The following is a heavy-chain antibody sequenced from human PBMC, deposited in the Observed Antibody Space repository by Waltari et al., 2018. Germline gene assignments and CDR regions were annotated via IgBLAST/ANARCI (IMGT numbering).Heavy chain of an antibody. Sequence: EVQLVDSGGGLVKPGGSLRLSCPASGFKFRDYEMHWVRQAPGKGLEWIAYITSSGDVTFYADSVKGRFTISRDNAKNSLFLQMDSLRAEDTALYYCARERVDIPYYFDFWGQGTLVTVSS. CDR1: GFKFRDYE. J-gene: IGHJ4*02. V-gene: IGHV3-48*03. CDR2: ITSSGDVT. D-gene: IGHD2-21*01. CDR3: ARERVDIPYYFDF.